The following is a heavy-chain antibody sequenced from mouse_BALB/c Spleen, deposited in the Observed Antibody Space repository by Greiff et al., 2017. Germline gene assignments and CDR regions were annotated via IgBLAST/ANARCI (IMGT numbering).Heavy chain of an antibody. CDR3: TRGGLYGYDGSGY. V-gene: IGHV1-69*02. CDR1: GYTFTSYW. J-gene: IGHJ2*01. Sequence: QVQLKQSGAELVRPGASVKLSCKASGYTFTSYWINWVKQRPGQGLEWIGNIYPSDSYTNYNQKFKDKATLTVDKSSSTAYMQLSSPTSEDSAVYYCTRGGLYGYDGSGYWGQGTTLTVSS. D-gene: IGHD2-2*01. CDR2: IYPSDSYT.